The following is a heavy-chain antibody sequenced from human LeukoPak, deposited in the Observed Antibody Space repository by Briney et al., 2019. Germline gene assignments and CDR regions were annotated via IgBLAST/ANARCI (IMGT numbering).Heavy chain of an antibody. CDR3: ARRPIASTDYYYFLDV. CDR1: GFTFSSYA. Sequence: GGSLRLSCAASGFTFSSYAMSWVRQAPGKGLEWVSSISGSSSFIYYADSVRGRFTISRDNAKNSLYLQMDSLRAEGTAVYYCARRPIASTDYYYFLDVWGKGTTVTVSS. CDR2: ISGSSSFI. J-gene: IGHJ6*03. V-gene: IGHV3-21*01. D-gene: IGHD6-13*01.